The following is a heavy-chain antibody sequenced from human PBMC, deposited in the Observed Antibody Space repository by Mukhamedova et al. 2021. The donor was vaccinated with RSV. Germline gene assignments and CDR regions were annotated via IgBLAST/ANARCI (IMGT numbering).Heavy chain of an antibody. J-gene: IGHJ5*02. CDR1: Y. V-gene: IGHV1-2*02. Sequence: YMHWVRQAPGQGLEWMGWINPNSGDTNYAQKFQGRVTLTRDTSINTAYMELSGLSFVDTAVYYCAGDYYRDYSIHSWGQGALVTVS. D-gene: IGHD4-17*01. CDR3: AGDYYRDYSIHS. CDR2: INPNSGDT.